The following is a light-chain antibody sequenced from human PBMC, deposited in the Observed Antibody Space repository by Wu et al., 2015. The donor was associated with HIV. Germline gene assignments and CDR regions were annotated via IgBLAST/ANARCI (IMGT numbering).Light chain of an antibody. CDR2: AAS. Sequence: DIQMTHSPPSLSASVGDRVTIACRASQNIGNYLNWYQQKPGKAPKLLIYAASSLHSGAPSRFSGSGSGADFTLTISSLQLEDFATYYCQQSYYTPGTFGQGTKVEI. CDR3: QQSYYTPGT. J-gene: IGKJ1*01. CDR1: QNIGNY. V-gene: IGKV1-39*01.